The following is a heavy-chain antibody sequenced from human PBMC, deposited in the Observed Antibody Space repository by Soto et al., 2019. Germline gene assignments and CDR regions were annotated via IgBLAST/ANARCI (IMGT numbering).Heavy chain of an antibody. D-gene: IGHD2-15*01. CDR3: ARLIRPGNCFYYYGVDV. CDR2: ISSASSTI. Sequence: EAHLLESGGALVQPGGSLRLSCAASGFRFDTYGMKWIRQAPGKGLEWISYISSASSTIYYADSVEGRFTISRDNAKNSLYLEMNSLRHEDTAVYFCARLIRPGNCFYYYGVDVWGQGTTVTVSS. CDR1: GFRFDTYG. J-gene: IGHJ6*02. V-gene: IGHV3-48*02.